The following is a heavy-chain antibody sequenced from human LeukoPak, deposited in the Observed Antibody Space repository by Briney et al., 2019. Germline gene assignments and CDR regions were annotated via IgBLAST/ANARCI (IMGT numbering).Heavy chain of an antibody. D-gene: IGHD2-21*02. J-gene: IGHJ1*01. CDR2: IWYDGSNK. V-gene: IGHV3-33*01. CDR1: GFTFSSYD. Sequence: GRSLRLSCVVSGFTFSSYDMHWVRQAPGKGLEWVAVIWYDGSNKYYADSVKGRFTISRDNSKSSLYLQMNSLRVEDMAVYYCARGYCGGDCYGDWGQGTLVTVSS. CDR3: ARGYCGGDCYGD.